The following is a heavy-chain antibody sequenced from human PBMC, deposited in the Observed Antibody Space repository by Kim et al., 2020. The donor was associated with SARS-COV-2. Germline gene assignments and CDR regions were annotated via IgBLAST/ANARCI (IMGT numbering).Heavy chain of an antibody. D-gene: IGHD4-17*01. Sequence: KGRFTISRDNSKNTLYLQMNSLRAEDTAVYYCAKAPGLDYGDYPAEYFQHWGQGTLVTVSS. J-gene: IGHJ1*01. CDR3: AKAPGLDYGDYPAEYFQH. V-gene: IGHV3-30*02.